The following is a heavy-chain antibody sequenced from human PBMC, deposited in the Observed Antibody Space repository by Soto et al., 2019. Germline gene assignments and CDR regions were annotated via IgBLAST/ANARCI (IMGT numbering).Heavy chain of an antibody. CDR3: ARVRESFSRLWYFDL. Sequence: SVKVSCKASGYTFTGYYMHWVRQAPGQGLEWMGWINPNSGGTNYAQKFQGRVTMTRDTSISTAYMELSRLRSDDTAVYYCARVRESFSRLWYFDLWGRGTLVTVSS. J-gene: IGHJ2*01. V-gene: IGHV1-2*02. CDR2: INPNSGGT. D-gene: IGHD3-3*01. CDR1: GYTFTGYY.